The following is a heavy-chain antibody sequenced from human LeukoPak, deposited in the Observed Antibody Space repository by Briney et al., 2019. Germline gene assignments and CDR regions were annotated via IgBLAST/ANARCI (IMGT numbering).Heavy chain of an antibody. J-gene: IGHJ4*02. D-gene: IGHD3-10*01. Sequence: ASVKVSCKASGYTFTSYDINWVRQSTGQGLEWMGWMNPNSGNTGYAQKCQGRVAITKNTSIRKAYMELSSLRSEDAAVYYCARGGPRRITMVRGVIISQTYYFDYWGQGTLVTVSS. CDR2: MNPNSGNT. V-gene: IGHV1-8*01. CDR1: GYTFTSYD. CDR3: ARGGPRRITMVRGVIISQTYYFDY.